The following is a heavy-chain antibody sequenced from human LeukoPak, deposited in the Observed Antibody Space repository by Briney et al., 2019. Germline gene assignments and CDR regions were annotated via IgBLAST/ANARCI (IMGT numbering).Heavy chain of an antibody. Sequence: ASVKVSFKASGYTFTIYAMHWVRQAPGQRLEWMGWINAGNGNTKYSQKFQGRLTITRDSSASTAYMELSSPRSEDTAVYYCARESDRSGWDYWGQGTLVTVSS. V-gene: IGHV1-3*01. CDR1: GYTFTIYA. D-gene: IGHD3-22*01. J-gene: IGHJ4*02. CDR2: INAGNGNT. CDR3: ARESDRSGWDY.